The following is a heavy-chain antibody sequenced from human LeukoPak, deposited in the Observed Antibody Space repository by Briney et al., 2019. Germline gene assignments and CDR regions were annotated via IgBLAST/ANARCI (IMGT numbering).Heavy chain of an antibody. CDR2: IEKDGSKK. V-gene: IGHV3-7*01. Sequence: PGGSLRLSCAASRFTFSSYWMSWVRQAPGRGLEWVANIEKDGSKKNYVDSVKGRLTISRDNAKNSLFLQMNSLSDEDTAVYYCATNCYYRFEYWGQGTLVTVSS. CDR1: RFTFSSYW. J-gene: IGHJ4*02. D-gene: IGHD3-10*01. CDR3: ATNCYYRFEY.